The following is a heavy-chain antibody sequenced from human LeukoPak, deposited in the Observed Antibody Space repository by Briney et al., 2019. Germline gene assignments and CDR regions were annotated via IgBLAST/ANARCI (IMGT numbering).Heavy chain of an antibody. CDR1: GFTFSDYY. CDR3: ARERVDHNSGWLYFDY. CDR2: ISSSGSTI. D-gene: IGHD6-19*01. V-gene: IGHV3-11*01. Sequence: PGGSLRLSCAASGFTFSDYYMSWIRQAPGKGLEWVSYISSSGSTIYYADSVKGRFTISRDNAKNSLYLQMNSLRAEDTAVYYCARERVDHNSGWLYFDYWGQGTLVTVSS. J-gene: IGHJ4*02.